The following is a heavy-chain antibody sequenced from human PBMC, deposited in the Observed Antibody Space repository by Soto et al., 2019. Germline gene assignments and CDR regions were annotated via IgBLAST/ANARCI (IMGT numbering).Heavy chain of an antibody. CDR3: ARDTAVAAAGTGDY. Sequence: ASVKVSCKASGYTFTSYGISWVRQAPGQGLEWMGWISAYNGNTNYAQKLQGRVTMTTDTSTSKAYMGLRSLRSDDTAVYYCARDTAVAAAGTGDYWGQGTLVTVSS. CDR1: GYTFTSYG. V-gene: IGHV1-18*01. CDR2: ISAYNGNT. J-gene: IGHJ4*02. D-gene: IGHD6-13*01.